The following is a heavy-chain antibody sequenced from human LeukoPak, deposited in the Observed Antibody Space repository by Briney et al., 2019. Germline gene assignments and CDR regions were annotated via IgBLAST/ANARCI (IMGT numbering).Heavy chain of an antibody. Sequence: PGGSLRLSCAASGFTFNNYDMNWVRQAPGKGLEWVSYISSSSSIIYYADSVKGRFIISRDTAKNSLYLQMNSLRAEDTAVYYCARSIDIDYWGQGTLVTVSS. V-gene: IGHV3-48*01. CDR1: GFTFNNYD. D-gene: IGHD2-21*01. CDR3: ARSIDIDY. CDR2: ISSSSSII. J-gene: IGHJ4*02.